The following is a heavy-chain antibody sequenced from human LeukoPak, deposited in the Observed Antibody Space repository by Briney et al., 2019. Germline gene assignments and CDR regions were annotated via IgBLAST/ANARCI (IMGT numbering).Heavy chain of an antibody. CDR2: ITSDGGST. Sequence: PGGSLRLSCAVSGFTFSSYTMHWVRQAPGKGLVYVSAITSDGGSTDYANSVKGSFTISRDNSKNTLYLQMGSLRVEDMAVYYCARSRGLDLHYYYYMVVWGKGATVSVSS. CDR3: ARSRGLDLHYYYYMVV. D-gene: IGHD3-10*01. J-gene: IGHJ6*03. CDR1: GFTFSSYT. V-gene: IGHV3-64*01.